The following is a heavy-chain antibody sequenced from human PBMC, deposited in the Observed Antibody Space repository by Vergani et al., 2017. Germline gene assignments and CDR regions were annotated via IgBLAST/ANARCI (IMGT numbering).Heavy chain of an antibody. J-gene: IGHJ6*02. CDR2: ISYDGSNK. CDR3: AKDCGGDCYSPPFGLQYYYYYYGMDV. D-gene: IGHD2-21*02. Sequence: QVQLVESGGGVVQPGRSLRLSCAASGFTFSSYGMHWVRQAPGKGLEWVAVISYDGSNKYYADSVKGRFTISRDNSKNTLYLQMNSLRAEDTAVYYCAKDCGGDCYSPPFGLQYYYYYYGMDVWGQGTTVTVSS. V-gene: IGHV3-30*18. CDR1: GFTFSSYG.